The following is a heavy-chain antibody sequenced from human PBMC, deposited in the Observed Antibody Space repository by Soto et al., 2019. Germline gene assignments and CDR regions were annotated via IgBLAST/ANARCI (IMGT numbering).Heavy chain of an antibody. CDR1: GFTFSSYG. V-gene: IGHV3-33*01. CDR3: ARGEGSGRAG. Sequence: QVQLVESGGGVVQPGRSLRLSCAASGFTFSSYGMHWVRQAPGKGLEWVAVIWYDGSNKYYADSVKGRFTISRDNSKNTLYRQMTSLRAEDTAVYYWARGEGSGRAGWGQGTLVTVSS. J-gene: IGHJ4*02. CDR2: IWYDGSNK. D-gene: IGHD3-10*01.